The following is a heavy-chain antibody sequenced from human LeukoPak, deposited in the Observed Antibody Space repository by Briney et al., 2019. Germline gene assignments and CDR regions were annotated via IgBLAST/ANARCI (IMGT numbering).Heavy chain of an antibody. J-gene: IGHJ4*02. CDR1: GFTFSSYW. CDR3: ARDTDYYYGSGSTGNFDY. D-gene: IGHD3-10*01. Sequence: GGSLRLSCAASGFTFSSYWMHWVRQAPGKGLVWVSRINSDGSSTSYADSVKGRFTISRDNAKNTLYLQMNSLRAEDTAVYYCARDTDYYYGSGSTGNFDYWGQGTLVTVSS. CDR2: INSDGSST. V-gene: IGHV3-74*01.